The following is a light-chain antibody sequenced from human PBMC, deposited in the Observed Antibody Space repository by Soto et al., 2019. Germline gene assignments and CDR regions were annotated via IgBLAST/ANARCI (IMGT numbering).Light chain of an antibody. Sequence: IQMTQSPSSLSAFVGDTVTITCRASQDISNFLAWYQQKPGKVPKLLIYAASTLQSGVPSRFSGSGSGTDFTRTISSLQPEDVATYYCQKCKIAPFTFGGGTKVEMK. CDR3: QKCKIAPFT. CDR1: QDISNF. CDR2: AAS. V-gene: IGKV1-27*01. J-gene: IGKJ4*01.